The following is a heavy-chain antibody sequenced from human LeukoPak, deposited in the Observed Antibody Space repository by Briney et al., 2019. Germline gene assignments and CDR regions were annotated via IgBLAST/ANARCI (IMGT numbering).Heavy chain of an antibody. J-gene: IGHJ5*02. CDR1: GGYISSSSYY. D-gene: IGHD2/OR15-2a*01. CDR3: ARHTPNYHRNKNGFDP. CDR2: IYYSGST. Sequence: PSETLSLTCTVSGGYISSSSYYWGWIRQPPGKGLEWIGSIYYSGSTYYNPSLKSRVTISVDTSKNQFSLKLSSVTAADTAVYYCARHTPNYHRNKNGFDPWGQGTLVTVSS. V-gene: IGHV4-39*01.